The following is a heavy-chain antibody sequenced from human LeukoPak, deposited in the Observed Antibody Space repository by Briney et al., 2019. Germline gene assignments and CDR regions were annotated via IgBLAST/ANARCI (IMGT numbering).Heavy chain of an antibody. V-gene: IGHV1-2*06. CDR3: ARVLGGWFDY. J-gene: IGHJ4*02. CDR1: GYTLTTYD. CDR2: INPNSGGT. D-gene: IGHD6-19*01. Sequence: EASVTVSCTASGYTLTTYDISWVRQAPGQGLEWMGRINPNSGGTNYAQKFQGRVTMTRDTSISTAYMELSRLRSDDTAVYYCARVLGGWFDYWGQGTLVTVSS.